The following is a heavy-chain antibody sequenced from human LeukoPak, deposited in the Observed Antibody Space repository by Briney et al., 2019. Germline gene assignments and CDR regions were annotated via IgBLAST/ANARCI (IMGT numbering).Heavy chain of an antibody. Sequence: SETLSLTSTVSGGSVSSYYWSWIRQPPGKGLGWIGYIYTSGSTNYNPSLKSRVTISADSSKNQFSLLLRAVTAADAAVYFCAGTRRRVSKTDFDSWGQGTLVTVSS. CDR3: AGTRRRVSKTDFDS. CDR1: GGSVSSYY. V-gene: IGHV4-4*09. J-gene: IGHJ4*02. CDR2: IYTSGST. D-gene: IGHD5/OR15-5a*01.